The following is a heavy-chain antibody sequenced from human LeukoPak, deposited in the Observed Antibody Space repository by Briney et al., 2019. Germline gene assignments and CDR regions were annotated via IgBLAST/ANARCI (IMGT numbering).Heavy chain of an antibody. CDR3: TRSRSSVAGLEY. CDR2: MSPSGGRT. CDR1: GYNFTSYY. V-gene: IGHV1-46*01. J-gene: IGHJ4*02. Sequence: ASVKVSCKASGYNFTSYYMHWVRQAPGQGLEWMAVMSPSGGRTTYAQKFQGRVTMARDTSATTVYMELSSLRSEDTAVHYCTRSRSSVAGLEYWGQGTLVTVSS. D-gene: IGHD6-19*01.